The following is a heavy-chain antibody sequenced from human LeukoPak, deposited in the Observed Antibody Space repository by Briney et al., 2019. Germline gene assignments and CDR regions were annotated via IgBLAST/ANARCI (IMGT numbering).Heavy chain of an antibody. Sequence: GGSLRLSCAASGFTFSSYAMSWVRQAPGKGLEWVSYISSSSSTIYYADSVKGRFTISRDNAKNSLCLQMNSLRAEDTAVYYCARDSTVTTCDYWGQGTLVTVSS. J-gene: IGHJ4*02. V-gene: IGHV3-48*01. CDR3: ARDSTVTTCDY. CDR2: ISSSSSTI. CDR1: GFTFSSYA. D-gene: IGHD4-17*01.